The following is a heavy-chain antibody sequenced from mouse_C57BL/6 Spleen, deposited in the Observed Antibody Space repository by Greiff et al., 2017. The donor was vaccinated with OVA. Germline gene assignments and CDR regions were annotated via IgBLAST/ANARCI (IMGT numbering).Heavy chain of an antibody. CDR3: AIYYDYDEGAMDY. V-gene: IGHV14-2*01. D-gene: IGHD2-4*01. CDR1: GFNIKDYY. J-gene: IGHJ4*01. Sequence: EVKLMESGAELVKPGASVKLSCTASGFNIKDYYMHWVKQRTEQGLEWIGRIDPEDGETKYAPKFQGKATITADTSSNTAYLQLSSLTSEDTAVYYCAIYYDYDEGAMDYWGQGTSVTVSS. CDR2: IDPEDGET.